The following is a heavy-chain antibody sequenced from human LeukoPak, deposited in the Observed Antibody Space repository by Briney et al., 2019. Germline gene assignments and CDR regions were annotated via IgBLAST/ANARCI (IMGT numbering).Heavy chain of an antibody. J-gene: IGHJ4*02. Sequence: PSETLSLTCTVSGDSISTYYWSWIRQAPGKELEWIGYVYYTGSTNHNPSLRSRVTISVDTSNNQFSLKMSSVTAADTAVYYCARARIAVSYFDYWGRGALVTVSS. CDR2: VYYTGST. D-gene: IGHD6-6*01. V-gene: IGHV4-59*01. CDR1: GDSISTYY. CDR3: ARARIAVSYFDY.